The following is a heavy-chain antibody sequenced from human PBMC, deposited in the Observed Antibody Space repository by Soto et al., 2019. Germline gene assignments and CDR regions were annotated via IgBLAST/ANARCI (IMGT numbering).Heavy chain of an antibody. CDR3: AAGIRYGVYSAWGGP. CDR2: MSPNSGNT. D-gene: IGHD4-17*01. CDR1: GYTFSSYD. V-gene: IGHV1-8*01. Sequence: QVQLVQSGAEVKKPGASVKVSCKASGYTFSSYDINWVRQATGQGCEYLGWMSPNSGNTGYVKKFQGRVTMTRYTPWSAGSMNPGSLRSKNMPAHHRAAGIRYGVYSAWGGPWGPGAQVTAS. J-gene: IGHJ5*02.